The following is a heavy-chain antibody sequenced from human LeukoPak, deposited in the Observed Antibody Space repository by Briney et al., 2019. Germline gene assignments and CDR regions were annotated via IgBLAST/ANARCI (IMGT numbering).Heavy chain of an antibody. CDR3: AKDRHPARTDGYYFDY. V-gene: IGHV3-30*18. D-gene: IGHD1-14*01. J-gene: IGHJ4*02. CDR2: ISFDGNNK. Sequence: GGSLRLSCAASAFTFSSYGMHWVRQAPGKGLEWVAVISFDGNNKYYADSVKGRFTISRDNSKNTLYLQMNSLRAEDTAVYYCAKDRHPARTDGYYFDYWGQGTLVTVFS. CDR1: AFTFSSYG.